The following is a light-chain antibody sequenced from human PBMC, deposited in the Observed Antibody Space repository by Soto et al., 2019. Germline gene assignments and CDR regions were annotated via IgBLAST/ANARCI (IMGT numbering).Light chain of an antibody. CDR2: AAS. CDR1: QDIRDE. V-gene: IGKV1-6*01. Sequence: AIQMTQSPFSLSASVGDRVTITCRASQDIRDEVGWYQQKPGKAPKLLISAASNLQSGVPSRLSGSGSATDFTLTISSLQPEDFATYYCRQDYGYPRTFGQGTKVESK. J-gene: IGKJ1*01. CDR3: RQDYGYPRT.